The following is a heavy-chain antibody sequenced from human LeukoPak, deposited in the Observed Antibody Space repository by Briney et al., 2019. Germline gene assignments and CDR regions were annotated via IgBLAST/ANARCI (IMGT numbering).Heavy chain of an antibody. D-gene: IGHD1-26*01. V-gene: IGHV3-23*01. CDR3: AKGRILVGTPNLGVDY. CDR1: GFTFGDYA. CDR2: ITSGSVT. J-gene: IGHJ4*02. Sequence: GGSLRLSCTASGFTFGDYAMNWVRQAPGKGLEWVSGITSGSVTYYADSVKGRFTISRDNSKNTLYLQMNSLTVEDTAVYYCAKGRILVGTPNLGVDYWGQGTLVTVSS.